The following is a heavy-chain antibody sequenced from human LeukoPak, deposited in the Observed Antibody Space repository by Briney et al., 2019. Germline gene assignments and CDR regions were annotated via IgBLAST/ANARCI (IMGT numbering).Heavy chain of an antibody. CDR2: INSDGSST. CDR3: ARGNMYCSGGSCYPDY. Sequence: GGSLRLSCAASGFTFSTYWMHWVRQAPGKGLVWVSRINSDGSSTSYADSVKGRFTISRDNAKNTLFLQMNSLRAEDTAVYYCARGNMYCSGGSCYPDYWGQGTLVTVSS. D-gene: IGHD2-15*01. J-gene: IGHJ4*02. CDR1: GFTFSTYW. V-gene: IGHV3-74*01.